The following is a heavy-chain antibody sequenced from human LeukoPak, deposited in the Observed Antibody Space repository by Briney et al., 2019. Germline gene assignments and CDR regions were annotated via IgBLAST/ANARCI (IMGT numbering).Heavy chain of an antibody. CDR3: ARGFYYYDSSGYPLVY. D-gene: IGHD3-22*01. V-gene: IGHV3-74*01. J-gene: IGHJ4*02. CDR1: GFTFSSCW. CDR2: INSDGSST. Sequence: GGSLRLSCAASGFTFSSCWMHWVRQAPGKGLVWVSRINSDGSSTNYADSVKGRFTISRDNAKNTLYLQMNSLRAEDTAVYYCARGFYYYDSSGYPLVYWGQGTLVTVSS.